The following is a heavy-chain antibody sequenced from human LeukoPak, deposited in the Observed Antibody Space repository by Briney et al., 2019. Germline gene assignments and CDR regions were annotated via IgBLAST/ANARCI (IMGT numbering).Heavy chain of an antibody. V-gene: IGHV3-30*02. D-gene: IGHD2-8*02. CDR2: IRYDATTI. CDR1: GLTFSNIG. Sequence: PGGSLRLSCAASGLTFSNIGMHWVRQAPGKGLEWVTFIRYDATTIYYLDSVKGRFTVSRDNSKNMLYLQMNSLKVEDTAVYYCAKETYCTATTCQGNDAFDTWGQGTVVTVS. J-gene: IGHJ3*02. CDR3: AKETYCTATTCQGNDAFDT.